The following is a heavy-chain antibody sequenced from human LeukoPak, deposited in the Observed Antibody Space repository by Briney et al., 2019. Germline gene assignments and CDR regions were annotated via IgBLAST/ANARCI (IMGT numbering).Heavy chain of an antibody. CDR2: ISSSSTI. CDR1: GFTFGSCS. V-gene: IGHV3-48*01. CDR3: ARGEYSSGWPYYYGMDV. Sequence: GGSLRLSCAASGFTFGSCSMNWVRQAPGKGLEWVSYISSSSTIYYADSVKGRFTVSRDNAKNSLYLQMNSLRAEDTAVYYCARGEYSSGWPYYYGMDVWGQGTTVTVSS. J-gene: IGHJ6*02. D-gene: IGHD6-19*01.